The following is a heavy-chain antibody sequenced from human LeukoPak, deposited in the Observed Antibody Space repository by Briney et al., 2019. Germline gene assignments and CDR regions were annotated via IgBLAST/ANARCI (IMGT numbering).Heavy chain of an antibody. V-gene: IGHV3-23*01. CDR2: ISGSGGST. CDR1: GFTFSSYA. D-gene: IGHD4/OR15-4a*01. Sequence: PGGSLRLSCAASGFTFSSYAMSWVRQAPGKGLDWVSAISGSGGSTNYADSVKGRFTISRDNSKNTLYLQMNSLRAEDTAVYYCARRAGAYSHPYDYWGQGTLVTVSS. J-gene: IGHJ4*02. CDR3: ARRAGAYSHPYDY.